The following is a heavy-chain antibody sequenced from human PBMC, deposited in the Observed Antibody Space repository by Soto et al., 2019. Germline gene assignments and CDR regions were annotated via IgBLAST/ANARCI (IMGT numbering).Heavy chain of an antibody. V-gene: IGHV3-30*03. J-gene: IGHJ5*02. CDR3: ACESTAAWFDP. CDR2: ISYDGSNK. Sequence: QVQLVESGGGVVQPGRSLRLSCAASGFPFSSYGMHWVRQAPGKGLEWVAVISYDGSNKYYADSVKGRFTISRDNSKNTLYLQMNSLRAEDTAVYYCACESTAAWFDPWGQGTLVTVSS. D-gene: IGHD6-25*01. CDR1: GFPFSSYG.